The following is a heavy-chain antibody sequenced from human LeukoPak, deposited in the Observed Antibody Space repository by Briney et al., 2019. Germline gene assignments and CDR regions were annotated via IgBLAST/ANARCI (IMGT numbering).Heavy chain of an antibody. CDR1: GFTFSSYW. J-gene: IGHJ4*02. Sequence: GGSLRLSCAASGFTFSSYWMHWVRQAPGKGLVWLSRINTDGSSTSYADSVKGRFTISRDNAKNTLYLQMNSLKTEDTAVYYCTTASIVVVITDGPDYWGQGTPVTVSS. V-gene: IGHV3-74*01. CDR3: TTASIVVVITDGPDY. CDR2: INTDGSST. D-gene: IGHD3-22*01.